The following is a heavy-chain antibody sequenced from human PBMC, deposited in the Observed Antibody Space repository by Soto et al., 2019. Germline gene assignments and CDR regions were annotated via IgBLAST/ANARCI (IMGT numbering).Heavy chain of an antibody. CDR3: ARDSGSYSRHFQH. V-gene: IGHV3-21*01. J-gene: IGHJ1*01. CDR1: GFTFSSYS. D-gene: IGHD1-26*01. CDR2: ISSSSSYI. Sequence: EVQLVESGGGLVKPGGSLRLSCAASGFTFSSYSMNWVRQAPGKGLEWVSSISSSSSYIYYADSVKGRFTISRDNAKNSLYLQMNSLRAEDTAVYYCARDSGSYSRHFQHWGQGTLVTVSS.